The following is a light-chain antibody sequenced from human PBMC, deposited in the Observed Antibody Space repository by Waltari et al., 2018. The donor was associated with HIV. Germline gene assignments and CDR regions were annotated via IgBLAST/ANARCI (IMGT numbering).Light chain of an antibody. CDR3: QQVNTAFT. Sequence: DIQLTQFPSFLSASVGDRVTITCRAGQGISTDLAWYQQKPGKAPKLLIYAASTLQSGVPSRFSGSGSGTEFTLTISSLQPEDFATYYCQQVNTAFTFGPGTKVEIK. CDR2: AAS. V-gene: IGKV1-9*01. CDR1: QGISTD. J-gene: IGKJ3*01.